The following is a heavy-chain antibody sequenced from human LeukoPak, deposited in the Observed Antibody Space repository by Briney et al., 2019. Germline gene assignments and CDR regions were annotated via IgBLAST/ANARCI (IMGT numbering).Heavy chain of an antibody. Sequence: GGSLRLSCAASGFTVSSNYMSWIRQAPGKGLEWVSVIYSGGSTYYADSVKGRFTISRDNSKNTLYLQMNSLRAEDTAVYYCAKDLRLKTQRDFWSGYYTEDYYYGMDVWGQGTTVTVSS. V-gene: IGHV3-53*05. CDR1: GFTVSSNY. CDR3: AKDLRLKTQRDFWSGYYTEDYYYGMDV. J-gene: IGHJ6*02. CDR2: IYSGGST. D-gene: IGHD3-3*01.